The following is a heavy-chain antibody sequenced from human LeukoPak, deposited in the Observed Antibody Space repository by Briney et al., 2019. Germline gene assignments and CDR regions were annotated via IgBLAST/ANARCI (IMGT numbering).Heavy chain of an antibody. CDR1: GFTCSMYW. D-gene: IGHD5-18*01. V-gene: IGHV3-74*01. CDR2: TNGDETST. J-gene: IGHJ4*02. CDR3: AREHFGYSYEY. Sequence: PGGSLRLSCAASGFTCSMYWMHWVRQAPGEELVWVARTNGDETSTNYADSVKGRFTIFRDNAKNTVYLQMHSLRGEDTAVYYCAREHFGYSYEYWGQGTLVTVSS.